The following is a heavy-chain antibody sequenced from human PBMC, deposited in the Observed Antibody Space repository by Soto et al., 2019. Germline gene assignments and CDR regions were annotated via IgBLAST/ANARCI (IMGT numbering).Heavy chain of an antibody. J-gene: IGHJ3*02. D-gene: IGHD6-19*01. Sequence: GESVKISCXGSGFSFTSYWIGWVRQMPGKGLEWMGIIYPGDSDTRYSPSFQGQVTISADKSISTAYLQWSSLKASDTAMYYCARRGAVAPSDAFDIWGQGTIGAVSS. CDR2: IYPGDSDT. CDR3: ARRGAVAPSDAFDI. V-gene: IGHV5-51*01. CDR1: GFSFTSYW.